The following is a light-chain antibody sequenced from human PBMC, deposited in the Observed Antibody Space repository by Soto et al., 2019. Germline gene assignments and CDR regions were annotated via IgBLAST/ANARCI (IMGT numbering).Light chain of an antibody. V-gene: IGKV1-8*01. CDR3: QQDYSYLYT. CDR1: QGISSY. CDR2: AAS. Sequence: AIRMTQSPSSLSASTGDRVTITCRASQGISSYLAWYQQKPGKAPKLLIYAASTLPSGVPSRFSGSGSGTDFTLTISCLQSEDLATYYCQQDYSYLYTFGQGTKLEIK. J-gene: IGKJ2*01.